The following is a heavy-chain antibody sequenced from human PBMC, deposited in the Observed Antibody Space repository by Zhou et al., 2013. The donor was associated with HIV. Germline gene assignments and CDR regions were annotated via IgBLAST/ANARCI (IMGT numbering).Heavy chain of an antibody. CDR3: ARAYSATWYGGGFFYLDV. Sequence: QVQLLQSEAEVKKPGASVKVSCKASGFTFTAFGISWVRQAPGQGLEWMGWISSYNGHTNYAQNFQGRLIVTTDTSTSTAYMELRSLRSDDTAVYFCARAYSATWYGGGFFYLDVWGKGPRSPSPQ. D-gene: IGHD2-15*01. J-gene: IGHJ6*01. V-gene: IGHV1-18*01. CDR2: ISSYNGHT. CDR1: GFTFTAFG.